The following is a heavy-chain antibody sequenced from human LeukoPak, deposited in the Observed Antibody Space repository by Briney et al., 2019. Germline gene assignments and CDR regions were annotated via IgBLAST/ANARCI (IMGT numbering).Heavy chain of an antibody. CDR3: AKDGNWARFED. CDR2: ITSRSTT. CDR1: GFIFSHYG. V-gene: IGHV3-23*01. D-gene: IGHD7-27*01. Sequence: GGSLRLSCAASGFIFSHYGMNWVRQAPGKGLEWVSGITSRSTTYYSDSVKGRFTISRDNSKNMVWLQINSPTAEDTATYYCAKDGNWARFEDWGQGTLVTVSS. J-gene: IGHJ4*02.